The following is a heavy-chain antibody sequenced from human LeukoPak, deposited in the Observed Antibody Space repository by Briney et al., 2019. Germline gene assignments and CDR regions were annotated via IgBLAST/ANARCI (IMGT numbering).Heavy chain of an antibody. CDR2: IYYSGST. CDR3: AREGGLDHAFAI. J-gene: IGHJ3*02. Sequence: PSETLSLTCTVSGGSISSGGYYWSWIRQHPGKGLEWIGYIYYSGSTYYNPSLKSRATISVDTSKNRFSLKLSSVTAADTAVYYCAREGGLDHAFAIWGEGTMVTVSS. D-gene: IGHD3/OR15-3a*01. CDR1: GGSISSGGYY. V-gene: IGHV4-31*03.